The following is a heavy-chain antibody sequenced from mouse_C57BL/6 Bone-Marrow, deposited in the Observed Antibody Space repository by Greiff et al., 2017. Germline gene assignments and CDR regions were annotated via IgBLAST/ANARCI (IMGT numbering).Heavy chain of an antibody. D-gene: IGHD2-3*01. CDR3: ARPDGDY. V-gene: IGHV1-84*01. J-gene: IGHJ4*01. CDR1: GYTFTDDY. Sequence: VQLQQSGPELVKPGASVKISCKASGYTFTDDYINWVKQRPGQGLVWIGWIYPGSGNTKYNEKFKGKATLTVDTSSSTAYMQLSSLTSEDSAVYFCARPDGDYWGQGTSVTVSS. CDR2: IYPGSGNT.